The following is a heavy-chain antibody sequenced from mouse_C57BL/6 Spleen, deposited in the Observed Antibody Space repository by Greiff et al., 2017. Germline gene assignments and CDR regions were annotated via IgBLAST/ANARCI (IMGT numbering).Heavy chain of an antibody. J-gene: IGHJ4*01. Sequence: QVQLQQSGAELVKPGASVKLSCKASGYTFTEYTIHWVKQRSGQGLEWIGWFYPGSGSIKYNEKFKDKATLTADKASSTAYMELSRLTSEDSAVYFCARHIYYYGSSYVNYAMDYWGQGTSVTVSS. CDR1: GYTFTEYT. CDR3: ARHIYYYGSSYVNYAMDY. CDR2: FYPGSGSI. D-gene: IGHD1-1*01. V-gene: IGHV1-62-2*01.